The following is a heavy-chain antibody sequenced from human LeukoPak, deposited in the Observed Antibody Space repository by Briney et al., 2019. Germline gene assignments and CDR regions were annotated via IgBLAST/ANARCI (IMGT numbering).Heavy chain of an antibody. CDR3: ARLAYFGSGGDHFDL. CDR1: GYSFTNSW. V-gene: IGHV5-51*01. Sequence: GESLKIFCKASGYSFTNSWSGWVRLVPGTGLEWMGVIYPSESDATYSPSFQGQVIFSNDKSKNTAYLNLNSLRASDTAIYFCARLAYFGSGGDHFDLWGPGTLVTVSS. D-gene: IGHD3-10*01. CDR2: IYPSESDA. J-gene: IGHJ2*01.